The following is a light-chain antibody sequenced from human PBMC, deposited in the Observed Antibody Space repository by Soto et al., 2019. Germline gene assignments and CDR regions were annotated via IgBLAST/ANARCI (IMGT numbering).Light chain of an antibody. V-gene: IGLV1-44*01. Sequence: QSVLTQPHSASGTPGQRVTISCSGSSSNIGTSSVHWFQQLPGTAPKLLISTTNQRPSGVPERFSGSKSGTSASLAISGLQSEDEADYYCAAWDDSLNGHVFXTGTKVTVL. CDR3: AAWDDSLNGHV. J-gene: IGLJ1*01. CDR2: TTN. CDR1: SSNIGTSS.